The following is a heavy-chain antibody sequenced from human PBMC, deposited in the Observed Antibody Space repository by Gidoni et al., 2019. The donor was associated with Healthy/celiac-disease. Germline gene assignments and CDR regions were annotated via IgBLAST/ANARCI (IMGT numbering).Heavy chain of an antibody. CDR1: GGSIGSGGYY. J-gene: IGHJ4*02. CDR3: AREGRLTGHFDY. Sequence: QVQLQESGPGLVKPSQTLSLTCTVSGGSIGSGGYYWSWIRQHPGKGLEWIGYIYSSGSTYYNPSLKSRVTISVDTAKNQFSLKLSSVTAADTAVYYCAREGRLTGHFDYWGQGTLVTVSS. V-gene: IGHV4-31*03. CDR2: IYSSGST.